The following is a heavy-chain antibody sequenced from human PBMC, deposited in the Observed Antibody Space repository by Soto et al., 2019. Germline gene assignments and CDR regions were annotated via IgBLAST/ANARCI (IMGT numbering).Heavy chain of an antibody. Sequence: GGSLRLSCAASGFTFSIYAMGWVRQAPGEGLEWVSAIVASGDNTYYADSVKGRFTISRDNSKNMLHLQMNSLRAEDTAVYYCVTRGRGFHDGSGHDWGQGTLVTVSS. D-gene: IGHD3-22*01. CDR3: VTRGRGFHDGSGHD. V-gene: IGHV3-23*01. CDR1: GFTFSIYA. J-gene: IGHJ4*02. CDR2: IVASGDNT.